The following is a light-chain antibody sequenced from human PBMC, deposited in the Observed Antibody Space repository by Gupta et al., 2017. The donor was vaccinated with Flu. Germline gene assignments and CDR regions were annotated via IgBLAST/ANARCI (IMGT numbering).Light chain of an antibody. Sequence: SVTISCTGSISDIGNYDYVSWYQQHPGKAPKLVISGVTERPAGVPERFSGSKSGETASLTISGLQAEDEASYYCCSYAGTFTFVFGGGTKLTVL. CDR2: GVT. J-gene: IGLJ2*01. V-gene: IGLV2-11*01. CDR1: ISDIGNYDY. CDR3: CSYAGTFTFV.